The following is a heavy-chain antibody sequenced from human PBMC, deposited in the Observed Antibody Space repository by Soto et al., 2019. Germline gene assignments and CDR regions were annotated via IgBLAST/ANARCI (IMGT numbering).Heavy chain of an antibody. CDR2: MTLMFPTA. CDR1: GGPFSSYA. V-gene: IGHV1-69*13. J-gene: IGHJ4*02. CDR3: ARQPLGYCSSTSCPTEYYYDSSGHYPFDY. D-gene: IGHD3-22*01. Sequence: SGKVYFKAYGGPFSSYAISLVRQAPGQGLEWIGRMTLMFPTANYAQKFQGRVTITADESTSTAYMELSSLRSEDTAVYYCARQPLGYCSSTSCPTEYYYDSSGHYPFDYWGQGTLVTVSS.